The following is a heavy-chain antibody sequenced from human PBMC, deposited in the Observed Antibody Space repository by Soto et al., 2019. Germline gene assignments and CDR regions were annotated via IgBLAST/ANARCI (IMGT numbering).Heavy chain of an antibody. CDR1: GDTFSFYS. Sequence: QVQLVQSGAEVKKPGSSVKVSCKASGDTFSFYSINWVRQAPGLGLEWMGRINPILRMSNYAQRFQGRVTMTADKSTSTAYMELSSLRSEDTAMYYCASSYGSGYRAFDYWGQGARVTVSS. J-gene: IGHJ4*02. CDR2: INPILRMS. V-gene: IGHV1-69*02. D-gene: IGHD3-10*01. CDR3: ASSYGSGYRAFDY.